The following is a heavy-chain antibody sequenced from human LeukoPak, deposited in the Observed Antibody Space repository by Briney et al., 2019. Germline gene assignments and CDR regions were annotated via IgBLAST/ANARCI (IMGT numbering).Heavy chain of an antibody. CDR1: GFTFSSYG. CDR3: VRAPGVAAPFDY. Sequence: GGSLRLSCAASGFTFSSYGMHWVRQAPGKGLEWVAFIRYDGSNKYYADSVKGRFTISRDNAKNSLYLQMNSLRAEDTAVFYCVRAPGVAAPFDYWGQGTLVTVSS. V-gene: IGHV3-30*02. J-gene: IGHJ4*02. CDR2: IRYDGSNK. D-gene: IGHD2-15*01.